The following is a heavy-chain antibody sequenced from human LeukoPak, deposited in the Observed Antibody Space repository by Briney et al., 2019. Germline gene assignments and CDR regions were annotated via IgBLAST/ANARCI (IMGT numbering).Heavy chain of an antibody. CDR3: AKSSAYPPGGY. Sequence: SGGSLRLSCAASGFTFSTFAMIWVRQPPGKGLEWVSSIFPSGGEIHYADSVRGRFTISRDNSKSTLSLQMNSLRAEDTAVYYCAKSSAYPPGGYWGQGTLVTVSS. V-gene: IGHV3-23*01. CDR2: IFPSGGEI. D-gene: IGHD3-22*01. CDR1: GFTFSTFA. J-gene: IGHJ4*02.